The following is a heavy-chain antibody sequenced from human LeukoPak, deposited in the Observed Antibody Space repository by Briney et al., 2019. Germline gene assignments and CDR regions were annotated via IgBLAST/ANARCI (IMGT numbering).Heavy chain of an antibody. CDR3: ARDRAGITMVRGVIRSHWFDP. J-gene: IGHJ5*02. V-gene: IGHV4-31*11. CDR1: GGSFSGYY. Sequence: SETLSLTCAVYGGSFSGYYWSWIRQHPGEGLEWIGYIYYSGSTYYNPSLKSRVTISVDTSKNQFSLKLSSVTAADTAVYYCARDRAGITMVRGVIRSHWFDPWGQGTLVTVSS. D-gene: IGHD3-10*01. CDR2: IYYSGST.